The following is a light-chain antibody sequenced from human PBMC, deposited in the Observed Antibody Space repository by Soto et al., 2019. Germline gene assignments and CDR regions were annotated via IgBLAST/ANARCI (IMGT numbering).Light chain of an antibody. Sequence: DSQMTQSPSSVSASVGERVTITCRASQGISSWLAWYQQKPGKAPKLLIYKASNLESGVPSRFSGSGSGTDFTLTISSLQPEDVAAYYCQKYNSAPLTFGGGTKVDI. CDR1: QGISSW. J-gene: IGKJ4*01. CDR3: QKYNSAPLT. V-gene: IGKV1-12*01. CDR2: KAS.